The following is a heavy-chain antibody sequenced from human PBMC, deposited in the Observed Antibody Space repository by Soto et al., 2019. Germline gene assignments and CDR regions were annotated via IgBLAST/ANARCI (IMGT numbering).Heavy chain of an antibody. J-gene: IGHJ4*02. CDR3: ARSPYCSGGSCPFDY. Sequence: GGSLRLSCAASGFTVSSNYMSWVRQAPGKGLEWVSVIYSGGSTYYADSVKGRFTISRDNSKNTLYLQMNSLGAEDTAVYYCARSPYCSGGSCPFDYWGQGTLVTVSS. CDR2: IYSGGST. D-gene: IGHD2-15*01. CDR1: GFTVSSNY. V-gene: IGHV3-66*01.